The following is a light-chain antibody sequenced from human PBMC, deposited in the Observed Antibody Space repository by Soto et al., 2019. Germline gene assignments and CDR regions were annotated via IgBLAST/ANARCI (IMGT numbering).Light chain of an antibody. CDR1: QGIGFY. CDR3: QQSYSTTWT. Sequence: IQLTQSPSSMSASVGDRVTISCRASQGIGFYLAWYQQKPGNAPKLLIYAASTLQSGVPSRFSGSGSGTDFTLTISSLQPEDFATYSCQQSYSTTWTFGQGTKVDNK. J-gene: IGKJ1*01. CDR2: AAS. V-gene: IGKV1-39*01.